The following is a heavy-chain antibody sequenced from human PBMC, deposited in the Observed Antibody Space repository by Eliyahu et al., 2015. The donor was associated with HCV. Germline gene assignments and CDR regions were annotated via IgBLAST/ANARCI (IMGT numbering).Heavy chain of an antibody. V-gene: IGHV3-7*01. CDR3: ARDLVAGSGLWGYGMDV. CDR2: IKQDGSEK. CDR1: GFTSSTYW. D-gene: IGHD6-19*01. J-gene: IGHJ6*02. Sequence: EVQLVESGGGLVQPGGPLRLXCAASGFTSSTYWMSWVRQAPGKGXGWVANIKQDGSEKYYVDSVRGRFTISRDNAKNSLYLQMNSLRAEDTAVYFCARDLVAGSGLWGYGMDVWGQGTTVTVSS.